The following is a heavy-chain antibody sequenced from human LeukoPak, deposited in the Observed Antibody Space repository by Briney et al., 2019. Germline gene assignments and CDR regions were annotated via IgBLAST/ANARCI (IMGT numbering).Heavy chain of an antibody. CDR3: TRGTIAYYYMDV. Sequence: SETLSLTCAVSGGSLSTTSWWVWLRQPPGKGLEWIGNIYYSGSTNYNPSLKSRVTISVDTSKNQFSLKLSSVTAADTAVYYCTRGTIAYYYMDVWGKGTTVTISS. D-gene: IGHD3-9*01. CDR2: IYYSGST. J-gene: IGHJ6*03. V-gene: IGHV4-4*02. CDR1: GGSLSTTSW.